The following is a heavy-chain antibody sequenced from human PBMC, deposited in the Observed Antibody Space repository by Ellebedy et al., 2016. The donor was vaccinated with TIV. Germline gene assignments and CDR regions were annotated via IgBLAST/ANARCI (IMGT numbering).Heavy chain of an antibody. CDR2: IHKDGSEK. J-gene: IGHJ4*02. D-gene: IGHD3-10*01. CDR3: ASPPGVVAL. V-gene: IGHV3-7*03. CDR1: GFTFSFYW. Sequence: GESLKISCAASGFTFSFYWMSWVRPAPGKGLEWVANIHKDGSEKFYVDSVKGRFTISRDNAKNSLHLQMNSLRAEDTAVYYCASPPGVVALWGQGTLVTVSS.